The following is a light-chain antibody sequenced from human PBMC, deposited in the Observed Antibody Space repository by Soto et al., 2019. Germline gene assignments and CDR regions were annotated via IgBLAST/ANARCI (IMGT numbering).Light chain of an antibody. CDR3: QQRRIWPPIT. CDR2: RAS. Sequence: VVLTQSPATLSLSPWERATLSCRASQSVSSNLAWYQQKPGQAPRLLIYRASTMATGIPARFSGSGSGTDFTLTISSLEPEDIAVYYCQQRRIWPPITFGQGTRLEIK. CDR1: QSVSSN. J-gene: IGKJ5*01. V-gene: IGKV3-11*01.